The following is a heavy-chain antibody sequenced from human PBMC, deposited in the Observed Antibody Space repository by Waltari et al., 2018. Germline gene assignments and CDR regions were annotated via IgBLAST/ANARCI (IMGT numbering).Heavy chain of an antibody. CDR2: ISWNSGSI. CDR3: AKGGVVLTYYFDY. J-gene: IGHJ4*02. D-gene: IGHD3-3*01. Sequence: EVQLVESGGGLVQPGRSLRLSCAASGFTFDDYAMHWVRQATGKGLELVSCISWNSGSIGYADSVKGRFTISRDNAKNSLYLQMNSLRAEDTALYYCAKGGVVLTYYFDYWGQGTLVTVSS. CDR1: GFTFDDYA. V-gene: IGHV3-9*01.